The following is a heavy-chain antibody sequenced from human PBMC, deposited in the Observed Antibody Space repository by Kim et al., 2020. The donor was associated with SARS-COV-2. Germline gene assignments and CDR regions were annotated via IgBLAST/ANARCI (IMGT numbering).Heavy chain of an antibody. J-gene: IGHJ3*02. D-gene: IGHD6-13*01. Sequence: AEPVKGRFTISRDNSKNTRYLQMNSLRAEDTAVYYCARGLAAAGFDAFDIWGQGTMVTVSS. CDR3: ARGLAAAGFDAFDI. V-gene: IGHV3-30*01.